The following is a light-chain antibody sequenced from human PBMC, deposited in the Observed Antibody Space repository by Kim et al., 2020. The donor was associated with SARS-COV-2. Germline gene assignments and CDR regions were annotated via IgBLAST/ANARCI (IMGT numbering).Light chain of an antibody. V-gene: IGLV10-54*01. CDR2: RNN. J-gene: IGLJ3*02. Sequence: LTQPPSVSKGLRQTATLTCTGNSNNVGNQGAAWLQQHQGHPPKLLSYRNNNRPSGISERLSASRSGNTASLTITGLQPEDEADYYCSAWDSSLSALVLGGGTQLTVL. CDR3: SAWDSSLSALV. CDR1: SNNVGNQG.